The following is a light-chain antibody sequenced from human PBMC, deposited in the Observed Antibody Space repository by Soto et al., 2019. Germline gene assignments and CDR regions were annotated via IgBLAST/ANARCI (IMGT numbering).Light chain of an antibody. CDR1: QDISNS. CDR2: AAS. Sequence: DIQMTQSPSSLSASVGDRVTITCRASQDISNSLAWYQQKPGKVPKLVIYAASTLQSGVPSRFSGSGSGTDFTLTISSLQPEDVATYYCQRYKSAPPLFTFGPWTKVEIK. J-gene: IGKJ3*01. CDR3: QRYKSAPPLFT. V-gene: IGKV1-27*01.